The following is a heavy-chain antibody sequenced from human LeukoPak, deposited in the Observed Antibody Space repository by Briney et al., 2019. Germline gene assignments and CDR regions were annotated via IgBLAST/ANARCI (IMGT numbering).Heavy chain of an antibody. CDR2: INSDGSWT. V-gene: IGHV3-74*01. Sequence: PGGSLRLSCAASGNYWMHWVRQVPGKGLVWVSHINSDGSWTSYADSVKGRFTISKDNAKNTLYLQMNSLRAEDTAVYYCAKVRLLPTVTTPLYNWFDPWGQGTLVTVSS. CDR1: GNYW. D-gene: IGHD4-17*01. CDR3: AKVRLLPTVTTPLYNWFDP. J-gene: IGHJ5*02.